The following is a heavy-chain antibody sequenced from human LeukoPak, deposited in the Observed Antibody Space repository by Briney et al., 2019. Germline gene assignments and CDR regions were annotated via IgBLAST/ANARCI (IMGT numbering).Heavy chain of an antibody. CDR3: ASETLVSGGFDY. V-gene: IGHV3-48*04. J-gene: IGHJ4*02. CDR1: GFTFSSYS. D-gene: IGHD3-16*01. CDR2: ISSGSTTI. Sequence: PGGSLRLSCTASGFTFSSYSMNWVRQAPGKGLEWVSYISSGSTTIYYADSVKGRFTVSRDNAKNSLYLQMNSLRAEDTAVYYCASETLVSGGFDYWGQGTLVTVSS.